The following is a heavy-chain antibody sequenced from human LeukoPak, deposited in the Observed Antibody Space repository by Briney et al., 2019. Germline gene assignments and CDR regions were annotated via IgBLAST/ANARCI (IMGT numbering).Heavy chain of an antibody. J-gene: IGHJ6*03. Sequence: GGSLRLSCAASGFTFSIYAMSWVRQAPGKGLEWVSAISGSGGSTYYADSVKGRFTISRDNSKNTLYLQMNSLRAEDTAVYYCAKRGGWYNYYYYMDVWGKGTTVTVSS. CDR1: GFTFSIYA. V-gene: IGHV3-23*01. D-gene: IGHD3-10*01. CDR3: AKRGGWYNYYYYMDV. CDR2: ISGSGGST.